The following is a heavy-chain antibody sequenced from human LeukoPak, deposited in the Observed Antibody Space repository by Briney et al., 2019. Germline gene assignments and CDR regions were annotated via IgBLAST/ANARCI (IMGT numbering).Heavy chain of an antibody. J-gene: IGHJ5*02. CDR2: ISDEGNSR. CDR3: XXXXXXXXXXXXP. CDR1: GFTFNNYA. Sequence: GGSLRLSCAASGFTFNNYAMHWVRQAPGKGLEWVAVISDEGNSRYYADSVKGRFTIYRDNSKNTLYLQMNSLRAEHTAVYYXXXXXXXXXXXXXPWGQGTLATVSS. V-gene: IGHV3-30*03.